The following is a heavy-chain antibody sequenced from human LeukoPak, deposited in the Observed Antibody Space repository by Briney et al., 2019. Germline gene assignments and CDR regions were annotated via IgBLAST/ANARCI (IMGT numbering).Heavy chain of an antibody. J-gene: IGHJ4*02. CDR1: GGSISSYY. V-gene: IGHV4-59*04. CDR2: IFYSGST. Sequence: SETLSLTCTVSGGSISSYYWSWIRQPPGKGLEWIGNIFYSGSTYYSPSVKSRVTISLDTSRNQFSLKLNSVTAADTAVYYCARTRYYYNSRSYGAPYYFDYWGQGTLVTVSS. CDR3: ARTRYYYNSRSYGAPYYFDY. D-gene: IGHD3-10*01.